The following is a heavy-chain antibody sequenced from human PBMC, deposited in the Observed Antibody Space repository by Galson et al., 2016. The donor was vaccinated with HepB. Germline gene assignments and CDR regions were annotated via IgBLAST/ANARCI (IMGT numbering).Heavy chain of an antibody. CDR1: GDSVSSINSG. CDR2: TYYRSKWYN. V-gene: IGHV6-1*01. Sequence: AISGDSVSSINSGWNWIRQSPSRGLEWLGKTYYRSKWYNDYAVSLKSRITIRADTSKNQFSLHLNSVTPEDTAIYYRARHWDSTWYYFDYWGQGTLVTVSS. CDR3: ARHWDSTWYYFDY. D-gene: IGHD1-7*01. J-gene: IGHJ4*02.